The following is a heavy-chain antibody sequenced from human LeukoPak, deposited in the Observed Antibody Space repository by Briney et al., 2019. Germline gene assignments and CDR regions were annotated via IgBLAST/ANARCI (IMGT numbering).Heavy chain of an antibody. Sequence: ASVKVSCKASGYTFTSYDINWVRQANGQGLEWMGWMKPNSGDTGYAQKFQGRVTMTRNTSISTAYMGLSSLRSEDTAVYYCARMNWLTTDNPNWFDPWGQGTLITVSS. D-gene: IGHD4-11*01. J-gene: IGHJ5*02. CDR3: ARMNWLTTDNPNWFDP. CDR1: GYTFTSYD. CDR2: MKPNSGDT. V-gene: IGHV1-8*01.